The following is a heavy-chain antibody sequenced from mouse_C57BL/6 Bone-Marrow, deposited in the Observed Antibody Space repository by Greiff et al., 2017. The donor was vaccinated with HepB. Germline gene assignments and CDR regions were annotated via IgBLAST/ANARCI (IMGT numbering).Heavy chain of an antibody. V-gene: IGHV10-1*01. D-gene: IGHD6-1*01. J-gene: IGHJ4*01. CDR1: GFSFNTYA. CDR2: IRSKSNNYAT. CDR3: VRQRGPHYYAMDY. Sequence: GGGLVQPKGSLKLSCAASGFSFNTYAMNWVRQAPGKGLEWVARIRSKSNNYATYYADSVKDRFTISRDDSESMLYLQMNNLKTEDTAMYYCVRQRGPHYYAMDYWGQGTSVTVSS.